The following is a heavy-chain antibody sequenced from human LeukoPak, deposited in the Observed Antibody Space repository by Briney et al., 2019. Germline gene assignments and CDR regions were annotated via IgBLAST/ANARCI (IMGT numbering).Heavy chain of an antibody. CDR3: ARDGKGYYDSSGTPLDY. V-gene: IGHV1-69*13. D-gene: IGHD3-22*01. CDR1: GGTFSSYA. Sequence: SVKVSCKASGGTFSSYAISWVRQAPGQGLEWMGGIIPIFGTANYAQKFQGRVTITADQSTSTAYMELSSLRSEDTAVYYCARDGKGYYDSSGTPLDYWGQGALVTVSS. J-gene: IGHJ4*02. CDR2: IIPIFGTA.